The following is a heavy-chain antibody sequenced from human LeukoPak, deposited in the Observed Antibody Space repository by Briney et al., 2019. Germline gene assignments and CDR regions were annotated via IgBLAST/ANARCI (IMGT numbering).Heavy chain of an antibody. CDR1: GFTFTSFG. Sequence: ASVKVSCKPSGFTFTSFGISWVRQAPGQGLEWMGWIGAYNGDTNYAQKFQGRVTMTTDTSTSTAYMDLRSLRSDDTAVYYCTRDHCRGDNCPSFDYWGQGTLVTVSS. CDR3: TRDHCRGDNCPSFDY. V-gene: IGHV1-18*04. CDR2: IGAYNGDT. J-gene: IGHJ4*02. D-gene: IGHD2-15*01.